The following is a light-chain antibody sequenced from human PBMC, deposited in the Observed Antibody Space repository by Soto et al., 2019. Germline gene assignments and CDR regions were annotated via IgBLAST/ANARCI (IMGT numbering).Light chain of an antibody. CDR2: DAS. CDR1: QGISTY. J-gene: IGKJ1*01. CDR3: QNYNGDPWT. V-gene: IGKV1-27*01. Sequence: DIQMTQSPSSRSASVGDRVTITCRASQGISTYLVWYQQKPGTVPKLLMFDASTLQSGVPSRFSGSGSGTDFTLTISSLLHEDVATYYCQNYNGDPWTFGQGTKVEIK.